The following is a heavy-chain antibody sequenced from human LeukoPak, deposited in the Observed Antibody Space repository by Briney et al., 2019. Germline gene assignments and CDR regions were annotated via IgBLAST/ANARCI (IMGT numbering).Heavy chain of an antibody. Sequence: PGGSLRLSCVVSGVTFSSHWMSWVRQAPGKELEWVANIKQDGSERYYVDSVKGRFTISRDNAKNSVFLQMNSLRAEDTAVYYCARDPNLYSGTYDTYWGQGTLVTVSS. CDR2: IKQDGSER. CDR3: ARDPNLYSGTYDTY. CDR1: GVTFSSHW. J-gene: IGHJ4*02. V-gene: IGHV3-7*03. D-gene: IGHD1-26*01.